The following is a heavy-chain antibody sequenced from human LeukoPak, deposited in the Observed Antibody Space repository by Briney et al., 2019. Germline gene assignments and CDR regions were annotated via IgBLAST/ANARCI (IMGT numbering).Heavy chain of an antibody. Sequence: SVKVSCKASGGTFSSYAISWVRQAPGQGLEWMGRIIPILGIANYAQKFQGRVTITADESTSTAYMELSSLRSEDTAVYYCARCRIKGYSKASLDYWGQGTLVTVSS. CDR3: ARCRIKGYSKASLDY. CDR1: GGTFSSYA. CDR2: IIPILGIA. J-gene: IGHJ4*02. D-gene: IGHD5-12*01. V-gene: IGHV1-69*04.